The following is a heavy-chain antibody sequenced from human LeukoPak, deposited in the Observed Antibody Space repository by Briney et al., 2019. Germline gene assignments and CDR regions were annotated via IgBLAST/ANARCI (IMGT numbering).Heavy chain of an antibody. V-gene: IGHV3-13*01. Sequence: GGSLRLSCTASGFTFSINDMHWVRQATGKGLEWVSGVGTVGDKYYADSVKGRFIISREDAKNSVYLQMNSLRAGDTAVYYCARGGKTAMADYWGQGTLVAVSS. CDR1: GFTFSIND. CDR3: ARGGKTAMADY. D-gene: IGHD5-18*01. J-gene: IGHJ4*02. CDR2: VGTVGDK.